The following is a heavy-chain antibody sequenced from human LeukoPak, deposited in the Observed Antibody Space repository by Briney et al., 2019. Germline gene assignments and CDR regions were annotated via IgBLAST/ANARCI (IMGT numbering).Heavy chain of an antibody. Sequence: KSGGSLRLSCAASGFTFSSYSMNWVCQAPGKGLEWVSSISSSSSYIYYADSVKGRFTISRDNAKNSLYLQMNSLRAEDTAVYYCARDPVIAVAGTGNYWGQGTLVTVSS. V-gene: IGHV3-21*01. CDR2: ISSSSSYI. D-gene: IGHD6-19*01. CDR1: GFTFSSYS. CDR3: ARDPVIAVAGTGNY. J-gene: IGHJ4*02.